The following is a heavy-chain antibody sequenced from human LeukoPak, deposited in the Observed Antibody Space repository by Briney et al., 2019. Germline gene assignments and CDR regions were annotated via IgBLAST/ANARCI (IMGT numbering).Heavy chain of an antibody. V-gene: IGHV1-8*01. CDR3: ARAVVGALKAHRSSGFDP. Sequence: ASVKVSCKASGYTFTSYDINWVRQATGQGLEWMGWMNPNSGNTGYAQKFQGRVTMTRNTSISTAYMEPSSLRSEDTAVYYCARAVVGALKAHRSSGFDPWGQGTLVTVSS. D-gene: IGHD1-26*01. J-gene: IGHJ5*02. CDR1: GYTFTSYD. CDR2: MNPNSGNT.